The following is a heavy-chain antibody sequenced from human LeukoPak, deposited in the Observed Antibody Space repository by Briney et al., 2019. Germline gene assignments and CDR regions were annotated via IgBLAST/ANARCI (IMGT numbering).Heavy chain of an antibody. D-gene: IGHD3-22*01. V-gene: IGHV1-2*02. CDR3: ARDPPRKLLYYYDSSGYYDAFDI. CDR2: INPNSGGT. CDR1: GYTFTGYY. Sequence: ASVKVSCKASGYTFTGYYMHWVRQAPGQGLEWMGWINPNSGGTKYQGRVTMTSDTSISPGYMELSRLRSDDTAVYYCARDPPRKLLYYYDSSGYYDAFDIWGQGTMVTVSS. J-gene: IGHJ3*02.